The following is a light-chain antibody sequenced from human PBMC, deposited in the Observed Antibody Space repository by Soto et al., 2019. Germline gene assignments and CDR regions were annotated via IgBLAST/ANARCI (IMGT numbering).Light chain of an antibody. Sequence: DIQMTQSPSTLSGSLGDRVIITCRASQTISSWLAWYQQKPGTAPKVLIYHASNLQSGVPSRFSGSGSGTEFTLTISSLQPDDFATYYCQQYNSYSFGQGTKVDIK. CDR1: QTISSW. V-gene: IGKV1-5*01. CDR2: HAS. CDR3: QQYNSYS. J-gene: IGKJ1*01.